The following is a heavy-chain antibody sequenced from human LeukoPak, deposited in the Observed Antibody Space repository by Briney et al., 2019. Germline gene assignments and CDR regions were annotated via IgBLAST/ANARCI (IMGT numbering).Heavy chain of an antibody. Sequence: GGSLRLSCAASGFSFSSFAFHWVRQAPGKGLEGMAVISSDGGNIYYADSVTGRTLISRDNSKNTLYLLFYSLKPEDTAVYYCARDRGPTIAVPYYFDFWGQGTVVTVSS. CDR3: ARDRGPTIAVPYYFDF. CDR1: GFSFSSFA. J-gene: IGHJ4*02. D-gene: IGHD6-19*01. V-gene: IGHV3-30*04. CDR2: ISSDGGNI.